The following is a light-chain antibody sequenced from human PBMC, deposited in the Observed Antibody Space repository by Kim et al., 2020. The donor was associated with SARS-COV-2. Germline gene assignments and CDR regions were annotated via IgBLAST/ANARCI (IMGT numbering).Light chain of an antibody. CDR3: ASFTSKSTPS. CDR2: DVN. J-gene: IGLJ1*01. Sequence: GQSITISCTGTSSDVGAYDYVSWYQQHPGKAPKLMIYDVNKRPSGVSNRFSGSKSDNTASLTISGLQPEDEADYYCASFTSKSTPSFGTGTKVTVL. V-gene: IGLV2-14*03. CDR1: SSDVGAYDY.